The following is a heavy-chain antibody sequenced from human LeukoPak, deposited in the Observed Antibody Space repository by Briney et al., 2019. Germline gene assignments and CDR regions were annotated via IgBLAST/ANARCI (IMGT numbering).Heavy chain of an antibody. CDR3: AKDLYSSGWYYFDY. J-gene: IGHJ4*02. V-gene: IGHV3-30*18. D-gene: IGHD6-19*01. CDR2: ISYDGSNK. Sequence: GGSLRLSCAASGFTFSSYGMHWVRQAPGKGLEWVAVISYDGSNKYYADSVKGRFTISRDNSKNTLYLQMNSLRAEDTAVYYCAKDLYSSGWYYFDYWGQGTLVTVSS. CDR1: GFTFSSYG.